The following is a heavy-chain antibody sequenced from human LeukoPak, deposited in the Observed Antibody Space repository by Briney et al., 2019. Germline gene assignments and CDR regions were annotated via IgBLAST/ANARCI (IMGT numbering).Heavy chain of an antibody. CDR2: IIPILGIA. J-gene: IGHJ4*02. D-gene: IGHD6-19*01. V-gene: IGHV1-69*04. CDR1: GGTFSSYA. CDR3: AREPVAGPFDY. Sequence: SVKVSCKASGGTFSSYAISWVRQAPGQGLEWMGRIIPILGIANYAQKFQGRVTITADKSTSTAYMELSSLRSEDTAVYYCAREPVAGPFDYWGQGTLVTVSS.